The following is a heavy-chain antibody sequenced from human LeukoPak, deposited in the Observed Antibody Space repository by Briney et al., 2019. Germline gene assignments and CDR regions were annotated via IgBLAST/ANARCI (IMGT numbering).Heavy chain of an antibody. Sequence: GGSLRLSCAASGFTFSSYGMHWVRQAPGKGLEWVAFIRYDGSNKYYADSVKGRFTISRDNSKNTLFLQMNSLRAEDTAVYYCAKAGVPAAYWYFDLWGRGTLVTVSS. CDR2: IRYDGSNK. CDR3: AKAGVPAAYWYFDL. J-gene: IGHJ2*01. V-gene: IGHV3-30*02. D-gene: IGHD4/OR15-4a*01. CDR1: GFTFSSYG.